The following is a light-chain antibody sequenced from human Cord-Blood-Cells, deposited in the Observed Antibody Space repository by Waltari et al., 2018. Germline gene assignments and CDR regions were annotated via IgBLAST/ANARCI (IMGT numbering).Light chain of an antibody. CDR3: QKYNSAPPT. Sequence: DIQMTQSPSSLSAPVGARVTITCRPSQGISNYLAWYQQKPGKVPKLLIYAASTLQSGVPSRFSGSGSGTDFTLTISSLQPEDVATYYCQKYNSAPPTFGGGTKVEIK. J-gene: IGKJ4*01. V-gene: IGKV1-27*01. CDR1: QGISNY. CDR2: AAS.